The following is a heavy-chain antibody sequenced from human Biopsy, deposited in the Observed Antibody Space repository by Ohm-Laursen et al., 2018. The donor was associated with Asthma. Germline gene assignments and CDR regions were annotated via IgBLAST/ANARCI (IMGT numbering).Heavy chain of an antibody. CDR2: ISYAGSNK. CDR1: GFTFSSYG. D-gene: IGHD3-3*01. V-gene: IGHV3-30*03. Sequence: SLRLSCAASGFTFSSYGMHWVRQAPGKGLEWVAAISYAGSNKYYADSVKGRFTISRDNSKNTLYLQMNSLRAEDTAVYYCASQSSGPDFWSGYYYFDYWGQGTLVTVSS. J-gene: IGHJ4*02. CDR3: ASQSSGPDFWSGYYYFDY.